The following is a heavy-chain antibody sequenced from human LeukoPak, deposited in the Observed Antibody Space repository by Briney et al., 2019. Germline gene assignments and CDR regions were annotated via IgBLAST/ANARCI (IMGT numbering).Heavy chain of an antibody. Sequence: GGSLRLSCAASGFTVSSNYMSWVHQAPGKGREWVSVIYSGGSTYYGDSGKGRFTISRDNSKNTLYLQMNSMRAEDTAVYYCARHAWFAPWGQGTLVTVSS. CDR1: GFTVSSNY. CDR3: ARHAWFAP. J-gene: IGHJ5*02. CDR2: IYSGGST. V-gene: IGHV3-66*02.